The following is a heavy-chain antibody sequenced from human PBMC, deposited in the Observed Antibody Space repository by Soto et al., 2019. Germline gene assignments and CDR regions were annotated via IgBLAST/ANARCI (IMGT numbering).Heavy chain of an antibody. D-gene: IGHD3-10*01. CDR3: ARDLTMVRRGEFDY. CDR1: GYTFTGYD. CDR2: INPNNGGT. V-gene: IGHV1-2*02. Sequence: VSVKVSCKSSGYTFTGYDMHWVRQAPGQGLEWMGWINPNNGGTNYAQKFQGRVTMTRDTSISTAYMELSRLRSDDTAVYYCARDLTMVRRGEFDYWGQGTLVTVSS. J-gene: IGHJ4*02.